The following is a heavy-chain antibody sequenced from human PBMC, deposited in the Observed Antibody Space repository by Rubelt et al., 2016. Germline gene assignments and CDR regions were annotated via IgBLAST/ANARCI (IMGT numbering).Heavy chain of an antibody. J-gene: IGHJ6*02. CDR2: VYYSGST. D-gene: IGHD4-17*01. CDR1: GGSISSSSYY. V-gene: IGHV4-61*05. CDR3: ARLTYGDHNIYYYYGMDV. Sequence: QLQLQESGPGLVKPSETLSLTCTVSGGSISSSSYYWGWIRQPPGKGLEWIGYVYYSGSTNYNPSLKSRVTKSRRTSKNQFSLKLSSGTAADTAVDYCARLTYGDHNIYYYYGMDVWGQGTTVTVSS.